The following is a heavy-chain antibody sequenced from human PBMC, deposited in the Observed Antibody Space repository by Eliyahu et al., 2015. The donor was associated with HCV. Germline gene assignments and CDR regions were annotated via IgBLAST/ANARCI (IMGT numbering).Heavy chain of an antibody. CDR1: GFTFSSYS. V-gene: IGHV3-48*01. D-gene: IGHD6-19*01. J-gene: IGHJ4*02. CDR2: ISSSSSTI. CDR3: ARLDIAVAGYFDY. Sequence: EVQLVESGGGLVQPGGSLRLSCAASGFTFSSYSMNWVRQAPGKGLEWVSYISSSSSTIYYADSVKGRFTISRDNAKNSLYLQMNSLRAEDTAVYYCARLDIAVAGYFDYWGQGTLVTVSS.